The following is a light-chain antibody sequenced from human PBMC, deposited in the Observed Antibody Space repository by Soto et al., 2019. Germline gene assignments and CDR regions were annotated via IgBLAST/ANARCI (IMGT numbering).Light chain of an antibody. CDR1: QGISSA. CDR3: QQLNSYPFT. J-gene: IGKJ5*01. V-gene: IGKV1-13*02. CDR2: DAS. Sequence: AIHLTQSPSSLSASVGDRVTITCRASQGISSALAWYQHKPGRPPRVLIYDASSLQSGVPSRFSGSESGTDCTLTISSLQTEDSATYYCQQLNSYPFTFGQGTRLEIK.